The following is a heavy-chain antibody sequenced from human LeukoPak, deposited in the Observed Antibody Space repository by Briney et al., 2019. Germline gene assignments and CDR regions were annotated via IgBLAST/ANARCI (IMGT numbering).Heavy chain of an antibody. CDR2: SYADGST. V-gene: IGHV3-74*01. J-gene: IGHJ3*01. D-gene: IGHD6-19*01. CDR3: TGSGGNSC. CDR1: GFTLSGNS. Sequence: GGSLRLSCAASGFTLSGNSMHWVRQAPGKGLVWVSSSYADGSTFYADSVEGRFTISRDNAKNTVYLQMNSLRGEDTAVYYCTGSGGNSCWGQGTMVTVSS.